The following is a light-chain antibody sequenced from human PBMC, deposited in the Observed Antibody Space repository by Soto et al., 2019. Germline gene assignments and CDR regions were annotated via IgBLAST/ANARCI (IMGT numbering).Light chain of an antibody. Sequence: SVLTXPASVSGSPGQSITISCTGTSSDVGGYDYVSWYQQHPGKAPKLMIYDVSDRPSGVSHRFSGSKSGNTASLTISGLRAEDEADYYCNSYTSRTHYVFGTGTKVTVL. CDR2: DVS. J-gene: IGLJ1*01. CDR1: SSDVGGYDY. V-gene: IGLV2-14*01. CDR3: NSYTSRTHYV.